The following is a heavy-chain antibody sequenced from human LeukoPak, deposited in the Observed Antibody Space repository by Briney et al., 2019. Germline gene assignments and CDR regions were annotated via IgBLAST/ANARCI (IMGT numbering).Heavy chain of an antibody. V-gene: IGHV3-66*01. CDR1: GFSVSSNY. CDR2: IYSGGDT. J-gene: IGHJ3*02. CDR3: ARYPVGAGVPDAFDI. Sequence: GGSLRLSCAASGFSVSSNYMSWVRQAPGKGLEWVSVIYSGGDTYYADSVKGRFTISRDNSKNTLYPQMNSLRAEDTAVYYCARYPVGAGVPDAFDIWGQGTLVTVSS. D-gene: IGHD1-26*01.